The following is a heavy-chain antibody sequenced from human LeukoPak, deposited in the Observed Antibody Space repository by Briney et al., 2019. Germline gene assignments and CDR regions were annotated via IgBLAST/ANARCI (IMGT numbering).Heavy chain of an antibody. CDR1: GFTFGDYA. Sequence: PGRSLRLSCTASGFTFGDYAMSWIRQAPGKGLEWAGFIRSKAYGETADYAASVKGRFTISRDDSKAIAYLQMNSLKTEDTAVYHCTRDRGAYNLYDYWGQGTLVTVSS. J-gene: IGHJ4*02. D-gene: IGHD1-1*01. V-gene: IGHV3-49*03. CDR2: IRSKAYGETA. CDR3: TRDRGAYNLYDY.